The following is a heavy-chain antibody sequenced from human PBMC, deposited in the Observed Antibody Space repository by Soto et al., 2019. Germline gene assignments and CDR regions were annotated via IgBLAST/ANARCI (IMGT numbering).Heavy chain of an antibody. CDR3: XRLSPICSSTSCYSLDY. Sequence: PGESLKISCKGSGYSFTIYWISWVRQMPGKGLEWMGRIDPSDSYTNYSPSFQGHVTISADKSISTAYLQWSSLKASDTAMYYCXRLSPICSSTSCYSLDYWGQGTLVTVSS. CDR1: GYSFTIYW. CDR2: IDPSDSYT. J-gene: IGHJ4*02. V-gene: IGHV5-10-1*01. D-gene: IGHD2-2*02.